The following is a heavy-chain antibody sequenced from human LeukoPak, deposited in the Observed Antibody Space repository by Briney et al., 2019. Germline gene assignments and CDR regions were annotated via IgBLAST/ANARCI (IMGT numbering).Heavy chain of an antibody. CDR3: ARNSIQLWPKRYSAFDI. Sequence: SETLSLTCAVYAGSFSDYYWSWIRQPPGKGLEWIGGINHSGSTNYNPSLKSRVTISVDTSKNQFSLKLSSVTAADTAVYYCARNSIQLWPKRYSAFDIWGQGTMVTVSS. D-gene: IGHD5-18*01. V-gene: IGHV4-34*01. J-gene: IGHJ3*02. CDR1: AGSFSDYY. CDR2: INHSGST.